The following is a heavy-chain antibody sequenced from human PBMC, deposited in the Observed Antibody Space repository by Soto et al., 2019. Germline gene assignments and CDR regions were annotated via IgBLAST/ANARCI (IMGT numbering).Heavy chain of an antibody. CDR2: IYYSAST. CDR3: ARNDLDYGDFDY. Sequence: SETLSLTCTVSGGSISSSSYYWGWIRQPPGKGLEWIGSIYYSASTYYNPSLKSRVTISVDTSKNQFSLKLSSVTAADTAVYYCARNDLDYGDFDYWGQGTLVTVSS. CDR1: GGSISSSSYY. J-gene: IGHJ4*02. D-gene: IGHD4-17*01. V-gene: IGHV4-39*01.